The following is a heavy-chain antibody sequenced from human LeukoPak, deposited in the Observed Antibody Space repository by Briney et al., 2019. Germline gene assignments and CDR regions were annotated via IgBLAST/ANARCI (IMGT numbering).Heavy chain of an antibody. CDR1: GGSISSSNW. Sequence: SGTLSLTCAVSGGSISSSNWWSWVRQPPGKGLEWIGEIYHSGSTNYNPSLKSRVTISVDKSKNQFSLKLSSVTAADTAVYYCASTQQLADYYYYYGMDVWGQGTTVTVSS. CDR3: ASTQQLADYYYYYGMDV. V-gene: IGHV4-4*02. D-gene: IGHD6-13*01. J-gene: IGHJ6*02. CDR2: IYHSGST.